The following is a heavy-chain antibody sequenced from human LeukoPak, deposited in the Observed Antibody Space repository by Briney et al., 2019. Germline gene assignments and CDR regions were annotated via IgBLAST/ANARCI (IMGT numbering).Heavy chain of an antibody. CDR2: ISGSGGST. J-gene: IGHJ4*02. Sequence: GGSLRLSCAASGFAFSAYEMNWVRQAPGKGLEWVSVISGSGGSTFYADSVKGRFTISRDNSKNTLYLQINSLTAEDTAIYYCAKSPVVVGAAVAVRFFDDWGQGTLVAVSS. V-gene: IGHV3-23*01. CDR3: AKSPVVVGAAVAVRFFDD. D-gene: IGHD2-15*01. CDR1: GFAFSAYE.